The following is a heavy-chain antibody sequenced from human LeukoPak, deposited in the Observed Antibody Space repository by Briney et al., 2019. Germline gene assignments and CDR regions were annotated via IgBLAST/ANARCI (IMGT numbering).Heavy chain of an antibody. V-gene: IGHV1-46*01. Sequence: ASVKVSCKTSGYTFTNNWMHWVRQAPGQGLEWVGVINPTGTSTLYAQNFQGRVTLTRDMSTTTDYKELRSLTSEDTAVYYCARDHSVGDIAWWFDPWGQGTLVSVSS. CDR2: INPTGTST. J-gene: IGHJ5*02. CDR3: ARDHSVGDIAWWFDP. D-gene: IGHD3-10*01. CDR1: GYTFTNNW.